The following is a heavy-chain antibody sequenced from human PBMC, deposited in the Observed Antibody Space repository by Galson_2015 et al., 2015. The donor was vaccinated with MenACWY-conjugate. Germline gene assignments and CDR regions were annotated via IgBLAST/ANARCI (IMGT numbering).Heavy chain of an antibody. V-gene: IGHV3-7*03. J-gene: IGHJ4*02. Sequence: SLRLSCAASGFTFSNYWMTWVRQAPGKGLEWLTKIKEDGTDKYYVDSVRGRFTISRDNAKNSLYLQMNSLRDDDTAVYYCAREDFYRCDYWGQATLVTVSS. CDR2: IKEDGTDK. D-gene: IGHD2/OR15-2a*01. CDR1: GFTFSNYW. CDR3: AREDFYRCDY.